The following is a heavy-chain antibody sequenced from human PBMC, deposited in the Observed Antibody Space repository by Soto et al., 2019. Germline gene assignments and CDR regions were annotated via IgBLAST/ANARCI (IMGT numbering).Heavy chain of an antibody. J-gene: IGHJ4*02. CDR3: ARGDSSGWDFDY. D-gene: IGHD6-19*01. V-gene: IGHV3-48*01. Sequence: EVQLVESGGGLVQPGGSLRLSCAASKFTFSNYNMNWVRQAPGKGLEWVSYISSSESTIYYADSVKDRFVIYRDNAKNSLYLQMNSLRAEETAVYYCARGDSSGWDFDYWGQGSLVTVSS. CDR1: KFTFSNYN. CDR2: ISSSESTI.